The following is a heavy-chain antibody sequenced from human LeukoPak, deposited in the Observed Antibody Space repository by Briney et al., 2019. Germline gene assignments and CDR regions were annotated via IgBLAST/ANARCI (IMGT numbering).Heavy chain of an antibody. CDR3: ARGRIEGYVGFDP. V-gene: IGHV1-69*05. CDR1: GGTFSSYA. CDR2: IIPIFGTA. Sequence: SVKVSCKASGGTFSSYAISWLRQAPAQGLEWMGGIIPIFGTANYAQKFQGRVTITTDESTSTAYMELSSLRSEDTAVYYCARGRIEGYVGFDPWGQGTLVTVSS. D-gene: IGHD3-10*02. J-gene: IGHJ5*02.